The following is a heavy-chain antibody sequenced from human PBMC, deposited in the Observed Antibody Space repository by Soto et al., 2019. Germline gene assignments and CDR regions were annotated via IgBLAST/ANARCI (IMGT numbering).Heavy chain of an antibody. J-gene: IGHJ4*02. CDR1: GGSITRNNHY. D-gene: IGHD6-19*01. Sequence: QLQLQESGPGLVKPSETLSLTCIVSGGSITRNNHYWGWIRQSPGKGLEWIGNILYSGSTNYNPSLKSRVTLSVVTSKNQFSLKMSSVTAADTALYYCARLGSSGCYQGSYFDYWGQGTLVTVSS. CDR3: ARLGSSGCYQGSYFDY. V-gene: IGHV4-39*01. CDR2: ILYSGST.